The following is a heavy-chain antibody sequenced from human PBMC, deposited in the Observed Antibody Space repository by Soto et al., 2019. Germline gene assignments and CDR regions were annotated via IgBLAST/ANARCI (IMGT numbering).Heavy chain of an antibody. V-gene: IGHV1-18*01. CDR3: ASDERTYCGGDNSELYIDY. D-gene: IGHD2-21*01. Sequence: QVQLVQSGAEVKKPGASVKVSCKTSGYTFTTYGVSWVRQAPGLGLEWMGWISGYNGNTNSAPKFQGRVSMTTDTATRTAFMELRSLRSDDTAVYFCASDERTYCGGDNSELYIDYWGQGALVTVPS. J-gene: IGHJ4*02. CDR1: GYTFTTYG. CDR2: ISGYNGNT.